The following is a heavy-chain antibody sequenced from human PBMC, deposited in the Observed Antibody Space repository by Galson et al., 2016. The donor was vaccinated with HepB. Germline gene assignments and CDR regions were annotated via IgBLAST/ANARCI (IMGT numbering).Heavy chain of an antibody. V-gene: IGHV7-4-1*01. Sequence: SVKVSCKGFGYTFSSYTMMWVRQAPGHGLEWMGGINSYTGNPTYAQGLTGRFVFSVDTSVSTAYLHIDSLKPEDTAVYFCAKTYDSTGYYADYWGRGTLLTVSS. CDR3: AKTYDSTGYYADY. CDR2: INSYTGNP. D-gene: IGHD3-22*01. J-gene: IGHJ4*02. CDR1: GYTFSSYT.